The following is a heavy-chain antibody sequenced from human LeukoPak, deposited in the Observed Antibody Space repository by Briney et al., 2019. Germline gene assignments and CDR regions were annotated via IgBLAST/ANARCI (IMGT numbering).Heavy chain of an antibody. Sequence: PGGSLRLSCAASGFTVSSNYMSWVRQAPGEGLEWGSVIYSGGTTYYADSVKGRFTISRDNSKNTLHLQMNSLRAEDTAVYYCARDQYSYAHAAHWGQGTLVTVSS. CDR3: ARDQYSYAHAAH. CDR1: GFTVSSNY. V-gene: IGHV3-66*01. J-gene: IGHJ4*02. CDR2: IYSGGTT. D-gene: IGHD5-18*01.